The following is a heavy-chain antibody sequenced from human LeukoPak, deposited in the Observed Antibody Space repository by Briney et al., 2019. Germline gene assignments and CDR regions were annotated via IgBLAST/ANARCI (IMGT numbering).Heavy chain of an antibody. CDR2: IYHSGST. V-gene: IGHV4-59*01. D-gene: IGHD3-3*01. Sequence: SETLSLTCTVSGGSISSYYWSWIRQPPGKGLEWIGYIYHSGSTNYNPSLKSRVTISVDTSKNQFSLKLSSVTAADTAVYYCASSTYYDFWSGSIDYWGQGTLVTVSS. J-gene: IGHJ4*02. CDR3: ASSTYYDFWSGSIDY. CDR1: GGSISSYY.